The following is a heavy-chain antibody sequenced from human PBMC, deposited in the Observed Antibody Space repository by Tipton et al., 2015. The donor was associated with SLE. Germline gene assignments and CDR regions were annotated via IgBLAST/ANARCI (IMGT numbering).Heavy chain of an antibody. CDR3: ARMDSNGYYSPIGIDY. J-gene: IGHJ4*02. D-gene: IGHD3-22*01. V-gene: IGHV4-31*03. Sequence: TLSLTCTVSGGSISSGGYYWNWIRQHPGKGLEWIGYIYSSGTTYYNPSLKSRLTISIGPSKNQFSLKLSSVTAADTAVYYCARMDSNGYYSPIGIDYWGQGILVTVSS. CDR2: IYSSGTT. CDR1: GGSISSGGYY.